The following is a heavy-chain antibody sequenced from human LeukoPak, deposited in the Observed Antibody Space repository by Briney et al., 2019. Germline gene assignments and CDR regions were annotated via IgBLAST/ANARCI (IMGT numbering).Heavy chain of an antibody. D-gene: IGHD6-6*01. V-gene: IGHV3-66*01. Sequence: SGGSLILSCEASGFTFSSYNMNWVRQAPGKGLEWVSVIYSGGDTFYTDSVKGRFTISRDNSKNTVYLQMNSLTAADTAVYYCARDWSEYTGMDVWGQGTTVTVSS. J-gene: IGHJ6*02. CDR3: ARDWSEYTGMDV. CDR2: IYSGGDT. CDR1: GFTFSSYN.